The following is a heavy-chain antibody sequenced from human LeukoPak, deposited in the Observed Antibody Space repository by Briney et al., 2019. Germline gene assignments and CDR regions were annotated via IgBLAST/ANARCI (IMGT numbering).Heavy chain of an antibody. CDR1: GFTFSSYA. D-gene: IGHD6-19*01. Sequence: GGSLRLSCAASGFTFSSYAMSWVRQAPGKGLEWVSAISGSGDSTYYADSVKGRFTISRDNSKNTLYLQMNSLRAEDTAVYYCAKMEAYSSGWSYYYYGMDVWGQGTTVTVSS. CDR2: ISGSGDST. J-gene: IGHJ6*02. CDR3: AKMEAYSSGWSYYYYGMDV. V-gene: IGHV3-23*01.